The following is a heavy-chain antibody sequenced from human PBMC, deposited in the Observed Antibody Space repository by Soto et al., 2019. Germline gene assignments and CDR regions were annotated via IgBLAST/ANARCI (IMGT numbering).Heavy chain of an antibody. CDR3: AKEPNSWGPYYYDSSGYYYGAFDI. Sequence: GGSLRLSCAASGFTFSSYAMSWVRQAPGKGLEWVSAISGSGGSTYYADSVKGRFTISRDNSKNTLYLQMNSLRAEDTAVYYCAKEPNSWGPYYYDSSGYYYGAFDIWGQGTMVTVSS. CDR1: GFTFSSYA. CDR2: ISGSGGST. V-gene: IGHV3-23*01. J-gene: IGHJ3*02. D-gene: IGHD3-22*01.